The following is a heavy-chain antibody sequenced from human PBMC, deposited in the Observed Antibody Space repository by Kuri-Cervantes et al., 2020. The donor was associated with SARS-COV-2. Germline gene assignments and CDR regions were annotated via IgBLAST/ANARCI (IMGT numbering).Heavy chain of an antibody. Sequence: ASVKVSCKTSGGTFSRNAISWVRQAPGQGLEWMGWINPKSGGTNYAQKFQGRVTMTRDTSISTAYMELGRLRSDDTAVYYCASRRPDCTNGVCTSQGFYYYSMDVWGKGTTVTVSS. V-gene: IGHV1-2*02. CDR3: ASRRPDCTNGVCTSQGFYYYSMDV. D-gene: IGHD2-8*01. CDR1: GGTFSRNA. CDR2: INPKSGGT. J-gene: IGHJ6*03.